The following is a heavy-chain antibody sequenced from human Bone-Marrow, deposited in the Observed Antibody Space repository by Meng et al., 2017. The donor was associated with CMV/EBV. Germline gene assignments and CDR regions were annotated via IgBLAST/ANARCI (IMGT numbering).Heavy chain of an antibody. V-gene: IGHV3-7*01. J-gene: IGHJ4*02. CDR2: IKQDGSEK. Sequence: GGSLRLSCAASGFTFSDYYMSWIRQAPGKGLEWVANIKQDGSEKYYADSVKGRFTISRDNSKNTLYLQMNSLRAEDTAVYYCAKDIAAAGVDYWGQGTRVTVSS. D-gene: IGHD6-13*01. CDR3: AKDIAAAGVDY. CDR1: GFTFSDYY.